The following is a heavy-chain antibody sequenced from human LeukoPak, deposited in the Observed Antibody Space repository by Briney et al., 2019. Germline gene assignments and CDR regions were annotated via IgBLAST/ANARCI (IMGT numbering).Heavy chain of an antibody. D-gene: IGHD5-18*01. J-gene: IGHJ2*01. Sequence: GGSLRLSCGASGFTFGSHAMNWVRQAPGKGLEWVSYIDTTGTSIHYADSVKGRFTISRDNAYNSLSPQMNSLRAEDTAVYYCTREHSYIYGSQFFDLWGRGTLVIVSS. CDR3: TREHSYIYGSQFFDL. CDR1: GFTFGSHA. V-gene: IGHV3-48*01. CDR2: IDTTGTSI.